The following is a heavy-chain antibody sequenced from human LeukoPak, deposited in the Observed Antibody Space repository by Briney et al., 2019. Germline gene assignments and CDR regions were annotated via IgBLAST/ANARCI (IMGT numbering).Heavy chain of an antibody. CDR1: GYTFTSYG. Sequence: GASVKVSCKASGYTFTSYGISWVRQAPGQGLEWMGWISAYNGNTNYAQKLQGRVTMTTDTSTSTAYMELRSLRSDDTAVYYCARDQGYCSSTSCYSLVDYWGQGTLVTVSS. CDR3: ARDQGYCSSTSCYSLVDY. D-gene: IGHD2-2*02. V-gene: IGHV1-18*01. CDR2: ISAYNGNT. J-gene: IGHJ4*02.